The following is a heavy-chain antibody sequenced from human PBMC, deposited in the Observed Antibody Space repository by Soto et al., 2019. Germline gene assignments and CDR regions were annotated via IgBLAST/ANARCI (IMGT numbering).Heavy chain of an antibody. J-gene: IGHJ6*03. CDR1: GFTFSSYS. CDR2: ISSSSSYI. V-gene: IGHV3-21*01. CDR3: ARXWRTAAYYYYYMDV. Sequence: PGGSLRLSCAASGFTFSSYSMNWVRQAPGKGLEWVSSISSSSSYIYYADSVKGRFTISRDNAKNSLYLQMNSLRAEDTAVYYCARXWRTAAYYYYYMDVWGKGTTVTVSS. D-gene: IGHD6-25*01.